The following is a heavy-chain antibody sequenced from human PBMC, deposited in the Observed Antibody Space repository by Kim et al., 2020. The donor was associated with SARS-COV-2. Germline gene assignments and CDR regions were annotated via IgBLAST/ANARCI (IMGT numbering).Heavy chain of an antibody. V-gene: IGHV3-48*02. CDR3: ARARGYNFDL. Sequence: TIYYADSVKGRFTISRDKAKNSLYLQMNSLRDEDTAVYYCARARGYNFDLWGRGTLVTVSS. CDR2: TI. J-gene: IGHJ2*01. D-gene: IGHD1-1*01.